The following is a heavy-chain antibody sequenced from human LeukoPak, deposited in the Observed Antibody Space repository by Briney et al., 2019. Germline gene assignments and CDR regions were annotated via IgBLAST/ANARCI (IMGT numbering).Heavy chain of an antibody. CDR2: INHSGST. Sequence: PSETLSLTCTVSGGSISSYYWSWIRQPPGKGLEWIGEINHSGSTNYNPSLKSRVTISVDTSKNQFSLKLSSVTAADTAVYYCAKDPGSPLFDYWGQGTLVTVSS. V-gene: IGHV4-34*01. CDR3: AKDPGSPLFDY. CDR1: GGSISSYY. J-gene: IGHJ4*02.